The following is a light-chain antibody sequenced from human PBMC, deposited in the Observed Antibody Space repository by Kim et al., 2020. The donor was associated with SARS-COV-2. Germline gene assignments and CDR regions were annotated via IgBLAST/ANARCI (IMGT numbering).Light chain of an antibody. CDR1: RRGSTN. V-gene: IGLV3-9*01. CDR2: RDN. CDR3: QVWDSDTYL. J-gene: IGLJ1*01. Sequence: APGQTATIACEGTRRGSTNVHWSRQKPGPAHVLFIFRDNNRPSGIPERFSASTAGNTATLTISGAQAGDEADYYCQVWDSDTYLFGAGTKVTVL.